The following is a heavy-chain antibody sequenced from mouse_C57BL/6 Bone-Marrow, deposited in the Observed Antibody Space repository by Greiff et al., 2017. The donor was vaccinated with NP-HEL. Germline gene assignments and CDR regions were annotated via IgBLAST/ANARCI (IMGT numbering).Heavy chain of an antibody. CDR1: GYTFTDYY. D-gene: IGHD1-1*01. CDR2: IYPGSGNT. J-gene: IGHJ3*01. Sequence: QVQLQQSGAELVRPGASVKLSCKASGYTFTDYYINWVKQRPGQGLEWIARIYPGSGNTYYNEKFKGKATLTAEKSSSTAYMQLSSLTSEDSAVYFCARGSWDYYGSSYLAWFAYWGQGTLVTVSA. V-gene: IGHV1-76*01. CDR3: ARGSWDYYGSSYLAWFAY.